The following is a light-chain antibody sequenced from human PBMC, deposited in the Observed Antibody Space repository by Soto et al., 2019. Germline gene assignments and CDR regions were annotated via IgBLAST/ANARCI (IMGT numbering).Light chain of an antibody. CDR3: QQVNSYPLT. J-gene: IGKJ4*01. V-gene: IGKV1-9*01. CDR2: ATS. CDR1: QDIANY. Sequence: DIQLTQSPSFLSASVGDRVTITCRASQDIANYLAWYQQKPGKAPKFLIYATSTFQSGLPSRFSGSGSGTECTLTISSLQPEDFATYYCQQVNSYPLTFGGGTKVEIK.